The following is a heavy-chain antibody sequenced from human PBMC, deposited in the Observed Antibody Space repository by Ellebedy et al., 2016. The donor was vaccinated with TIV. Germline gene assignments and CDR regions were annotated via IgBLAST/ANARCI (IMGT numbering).Heavy chain of an antibody. J-gene: IGHJ4*02. Sequence: ASVKVSXXASGYTFTSYGISWVRQAPGQGLEWMGWISAYNGNTNYAQKLQGRVTMTTDTSTSTAYMELRSLRSDDTAVYYCARAVGAARPWYFDYWGQGTLVTVSS. V-gene: IGHV1-18*01. CDR3: ARAVGAARPWYFDY. CDR1: GYTFTSYG. D-gene: IGHD6-6*01. CDR2: ISAYNGNT.